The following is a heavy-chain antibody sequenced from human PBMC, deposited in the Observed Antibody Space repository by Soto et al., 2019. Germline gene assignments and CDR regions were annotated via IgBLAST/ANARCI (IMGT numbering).Heavy chain of an antibody. CDR2: IRSKAYGGTT. J-gene: IGHJ4*02. CDR1: GFTFNDYT. V-gene: IGHV3-49*04. CDR3: TAGKLYPSLDFDY. Sequence: GGSLRLSCTASGFTFNDYTLSWVRQAPGKGLEWVDFIRSKAYGGTTEYAASVKGRFTISRDDSKSIAYLQMNSLKTEDTAVYYCTAGKLYPSLDFDYWGQGTLVTVSS. D-gene: IGHD2-8*01.